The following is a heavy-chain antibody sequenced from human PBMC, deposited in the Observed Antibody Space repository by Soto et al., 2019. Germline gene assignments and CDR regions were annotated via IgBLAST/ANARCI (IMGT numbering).Heavy chain of an antibody. Sequence: GGSLRLSCAASGITFSNAWMTWVRQAPGKGLEWVGRIKSITDGGTTDYAAPVKGRFTISRDDSKDTLYLQMNNLRTEDTAVYHCTTDSADIVVVPATFGMDVWGQGTTVTVSS. V-gene: IGHV3-15*01. CDR3: TTDSADIVVVPATFGMDV. CDR2: IKSITDGGTT. J-gene: IGHJ6*02. CDR1: GITFSNAW. D-gene: IGHD2-2*01.